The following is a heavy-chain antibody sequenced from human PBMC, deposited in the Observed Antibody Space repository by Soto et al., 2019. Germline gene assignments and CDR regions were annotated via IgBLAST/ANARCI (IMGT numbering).Heavy chain of an antibody. V-gene: IGHV3-48*02. Sequence: EVQLVESGGGLVQPGGSLRLSCAASGFTCISYSMTWVRQAPGKGLEWVSYISSRSSTKYYVDSVKGRFTISRDDAKHSLYLQMNSLRDEDTAVYYCARVRGSFFYIDYWGQGTLVTVSS. J-gene: IGHJ4*02. CDR3: ARVRGSFFYIDY. CDR1: GFTCISYS. CDR2: ISSRSSTK. D-gene: IGHD3-16*01.